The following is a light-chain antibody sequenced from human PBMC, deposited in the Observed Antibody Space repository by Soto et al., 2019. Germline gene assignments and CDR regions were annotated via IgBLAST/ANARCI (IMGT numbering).Light chain of an antibody. CDR1: QSVSSSY. CDR3: QQYGSPPT. J-gene: IGKJ5*01. Sequence: EILLTQSPGTRSLSPGERATLSCRASQSVSSSYLAWYQQKPGPAPXXLIYGASSRATGIPDRFSGSGSGTDSTLTISRLQPEDFAVYYCQQYGSPPTFGQGTRLEIK. V-gene: IGKV3-20*01. CDR2: GAS.